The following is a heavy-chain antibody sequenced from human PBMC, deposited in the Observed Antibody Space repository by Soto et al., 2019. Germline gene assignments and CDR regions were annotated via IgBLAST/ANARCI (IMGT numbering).Heavy chain of an antibody. D-gene: IGHD2-15*01. CDR3: AKSGNVVAAKTTTFDY. V-gene: IGHV3-23*01. CDR2: ISGSGGST. CDR1: GFTFSSYA. Sequence: PGGSLRLSCAASGFTFSSYAMSWVRQAPGKGLEWVSAISGSGGSTYYADSVKGRFTISRDNSKNTLYLQMNSLRAEDTAVYYCAKSGNVVAAKTTTFDYWGQGTLVTVYS. J-gene: IGHJ4*02.